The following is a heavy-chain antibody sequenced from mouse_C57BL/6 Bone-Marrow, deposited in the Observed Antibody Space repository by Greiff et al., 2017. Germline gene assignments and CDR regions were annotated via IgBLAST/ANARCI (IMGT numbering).Heavy chain of an antibody. V-gene: IGHV14-4*01. CDR2: IDPEIGDT. D-gene: IGHD2-3*01. CDR1: GFNIKDDY. J-gene: IGHJ2*01. CDR3: SSFDGNYVDF. Sequence: VQLQQSGAELVRPGASVKLSCTASGFNIKDDYIHWVKQRPEQGLEWIGWIDPEIGDTAYASKFQGKATITSDTSSNTAYLQLSSLTSEDTAVYYCSSFDGNYVDFWGQGTPLTVAS.